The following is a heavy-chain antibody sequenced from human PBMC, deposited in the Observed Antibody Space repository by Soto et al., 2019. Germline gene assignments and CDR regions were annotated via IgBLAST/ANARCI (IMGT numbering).Heavy chain of an antibody. CDR3: ARTPIAARSPRPLTGWFDP. D-gene: IGHD6-6*01. CDR1: GDSVSSNSAA. J-gene: IGHJ5*02. Sequence: SQTLSLTCAISGDSVSSNSAAWNWIRQSPSRGLEWLGRTYYRSKWYNDYAVSVKSRITINPDTSKKQFSLQLNSVTPEDTAVYYCARTPIAARSPRPLTGWFDPWGQGTLVTVSS. V-gene: IGHV6-1*01. CDR2: TYYRSKWYN.